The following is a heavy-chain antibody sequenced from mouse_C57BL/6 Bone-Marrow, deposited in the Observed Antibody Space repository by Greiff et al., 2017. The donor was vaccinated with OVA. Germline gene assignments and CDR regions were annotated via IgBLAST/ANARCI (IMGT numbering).Heavy chain of an antibody. CDR2: LDPETGGT. J-gene: IGHJ2*01. V-gene: IGHV1-15*01. CDR3: TGPYGSSYGWYFDY. D-gene: IGHD1-1*01. CDR1: GYTFTDYE. Sequence: QVHVKQSGAELVRPGASVTLSCKASGYTFTDYEMHWVKQTPVHGLEWIGALDPETGGTAYNQKFKGKAILTADKSSRPAYMELRSLTSEDSAVYYGTGPYGSSYGWYFDYWGQGTTLTVSS.